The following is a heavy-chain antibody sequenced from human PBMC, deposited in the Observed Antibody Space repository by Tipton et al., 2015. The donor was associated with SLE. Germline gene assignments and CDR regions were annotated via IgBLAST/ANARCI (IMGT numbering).Heavy chain of an antibody. J-gene: IGHJ5*02. CDR3: AKVEDSSSWPGCNWFDP. Sequence: SLRLSCAASGFTFSSYAMSWVRQAPGKGLEWVSAISGSGGSTYYADSVKGRFTISRDNSKNTLYLQMNSLRAEDTAVYYCAKVEDSSSWPGCNWFDPWGQGTLVTVSS. CDR2: ISGSGGST. D-gene: IGHD6-13*01. V-gene: IGHV3-23*01. CDR1: GFTFSSYA.